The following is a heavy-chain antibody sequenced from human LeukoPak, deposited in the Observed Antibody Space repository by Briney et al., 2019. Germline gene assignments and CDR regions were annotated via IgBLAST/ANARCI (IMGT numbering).Heavy chain of an antibody. CDR3: ARAMSTFGGVRNYFDS. V-gene: IGHV3-21*06. CDR1: GFTFSTYS. J-gene: IGHJ4*02. D-gene: IGHD3-16*01. CDR2: LSSSSTYI. Sequence: GGSLRLSCAASGFTFSTYSMNWVRQAPGKGLEWVSSLSSSSTYIYYADSVNGRFRISRDNAKSSLDLEMNSLRAEDTAVYYCARAMSTFGGVRNYFDSWGQGTLVTVSS.